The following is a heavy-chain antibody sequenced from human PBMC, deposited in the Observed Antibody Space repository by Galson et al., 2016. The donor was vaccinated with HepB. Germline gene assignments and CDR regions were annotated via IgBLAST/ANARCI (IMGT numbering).Heavy chain of an antibody. J-gene: IGHJ4*02. D-gene: IGHD1-1*01. Sequence: SLRLSCAVSGFTFSDFYMSWIRQAPGKGLEWVSGLIDSGSTAYYTDSVKGRFTISRDNSKNTLSLQMNSLRVEDTAVCYCAKEHWRHGSPSFDLWGQGTLVTVSS. CDR2: LIDSGSTA. CDR3: AKEHWRHGSPSFDL. V-gene: IGHV3-23*01. CDR1: GFTFSDFY.